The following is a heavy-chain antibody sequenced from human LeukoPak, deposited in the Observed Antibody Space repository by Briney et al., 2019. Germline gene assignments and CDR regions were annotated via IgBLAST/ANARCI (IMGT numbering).Heavy chain of an antibody. CDR1: GFTFSNAW. V-gene: IGHV3-15*01. CDR3: TTDLRKRWLQKDY. CDR2: IKSKTDGGTT. D-gene: IGHD5-24*01. Sequence: GGSLRFSCAASGFTFSNAWMSWVRQAPGKGLECVGRIKSKTDGGTTDYAAPVKGRFTISRDDSKNTLYLQMNSLKTEDTAVYYCTTDLRKRWLQKDYWGQGTLVTVSS. J-gene: IGHJ4*02.